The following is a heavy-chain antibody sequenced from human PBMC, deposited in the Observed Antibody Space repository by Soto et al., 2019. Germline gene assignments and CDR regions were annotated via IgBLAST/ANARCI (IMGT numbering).Heavy chain of an antibody. CDR1: GGSISSSNW. Sequence: SETLSLTCAVSGGSISSSNWWSWVRQPPGKGLEWIGEIYHSGSTNYNPSLKSRVTISVDKSKNQFSLKLSSVTAADTAVYYCARAACSGGSCYSGAFDIWGQGTMGTVSS. CDR2: IYHSGST. J-gene: IGHJ3*02. D-gene: IGHD2-15*01. CDR3: ARAACSGGSCYSGAFDI. V-gene: IGHV4-4*02.